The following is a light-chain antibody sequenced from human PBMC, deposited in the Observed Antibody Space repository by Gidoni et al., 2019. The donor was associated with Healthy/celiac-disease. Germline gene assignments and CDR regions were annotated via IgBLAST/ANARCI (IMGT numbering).Light chain of an antibody. V-gene: IGLV2-14*01. CDR2: EVS. J-gene: IGLJ2*01. CDR3: SSYTSSSTVV. Sequence: QSALTQPASVSGSPGQSITISCTGTRSDVGRYNYVYWYQQHPGKAPKLMIYEVSNRPSGVSNRFSGSKSGNTASLTISGLQAEDEADYYCSSYTSSSTVVFGGGTKLTVL. CDR1: RSDVGRYNY.